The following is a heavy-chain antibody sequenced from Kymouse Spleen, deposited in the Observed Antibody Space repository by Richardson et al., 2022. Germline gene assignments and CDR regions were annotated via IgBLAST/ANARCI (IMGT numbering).Heavy chain of an antibody. D-gene: IGHD3-9*01. CDR2: IWYDGSNK. CDR3: ARSYYDILTGYPFDY. CDR1: GFTFSSYG. J-gene: IGHJ4*02. Sequence: QVQLVESGGGVVQPGRSLRLSCAASGFTFSSYGMHWVRQAPGKGLEWVAVIWYDGSNKYYADSVKGRFTISRDNSKNTLYLQMNSLRAEDTAVYYCARSYYDILTGYPFDYWGQGTLVTVSS. V-gene: IGHV3-33*01.